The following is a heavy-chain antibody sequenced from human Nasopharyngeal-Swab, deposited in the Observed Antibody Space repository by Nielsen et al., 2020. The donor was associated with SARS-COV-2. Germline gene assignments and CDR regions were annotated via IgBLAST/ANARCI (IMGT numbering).Heavy chain of an antibody. CDR3: ARERGSGWYDRVYYGMDV. Sequence: WGGQAHGQGLEEMGIINPSGGSTRYAQKFQGRVTMTRDTSTSTVYMELSSLRSEDTAVYYCARERGSGWYDRVYYGMDVWGQGTTVTVSS. D-gene: IGHD6-19*01. CDR2: INPSGGST. V-gene: IGHV1-46*01. J-gene: IGHJ6*02.